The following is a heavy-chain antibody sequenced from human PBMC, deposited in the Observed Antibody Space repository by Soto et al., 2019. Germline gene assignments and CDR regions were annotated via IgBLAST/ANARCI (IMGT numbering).Heavy chain of an antibody. Sequence: GASVKVSCKASGGTFSSYAISWVRQAPGQGLEWMGGIIPIFGTANYAQKFQGRVTITADESTSTAYMELSSLRSEDTAVYYCARDRVTMVRGVYMGRVYGMDVWGQGTTVTVSS. D-gene: IGHD3-10*01. V-gene: IGHV1-69*13. CDR2: IIPIFGTA. CDR3: ARDRVTMVRGVYMGRVYGMDV. CDR1: GGTFSSYA. J-gene: IGHJ6*02.